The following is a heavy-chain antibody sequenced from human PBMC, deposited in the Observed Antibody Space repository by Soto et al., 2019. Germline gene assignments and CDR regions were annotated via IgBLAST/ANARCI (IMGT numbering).Heavy chain of an antibody. CDR1: GDTISIYP. CDR3: ASHYGGIIPGLFDY. CDR2: IIPIFGTA. Sequence: SLNLYCKTSGDTISIYPISWVRQEPGQGLEWMGGIIPIFGTANYAQKFQGRVTITADESTSTAYMELSSLRSEDTAVYYCASHYGGIIPGLFDYCGQGTLVTVSS. J-gene: IGHJ4*02. D-gene: IGHD1-20*01. V-gene: IGHV1-69*13.